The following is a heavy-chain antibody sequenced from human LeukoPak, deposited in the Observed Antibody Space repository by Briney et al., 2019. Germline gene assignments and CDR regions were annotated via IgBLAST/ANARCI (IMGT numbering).Heavy chain of an antibody. J-gene: IGHJ6*03. Sequence: GASVKVSCKASGCTFTAYYMHWVRQAPGQGLEWMGWINPNSGATNYAQKFQGRVTMTRDTSISTAYMELSRLRSDDTAVYYCAREGELETNGVWAPIYYYYMDVWGKGTTVTVSS. CDR2: INPNSGAT. CDR3: AREGELETNGVWAPIYYYYMDV. CDR1: GCTFTAYY. V-gene: IGHV1-2*02. D-gene: IGHD2-8*01.